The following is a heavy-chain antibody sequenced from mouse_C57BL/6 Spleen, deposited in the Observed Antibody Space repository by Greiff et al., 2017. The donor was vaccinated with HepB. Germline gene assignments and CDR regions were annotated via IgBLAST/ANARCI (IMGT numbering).Heavy chain of an antibody. CDR2: IYPGSGNT. CDR3: ARSEIYYGNYGFAY. D-gene: IGHD2-1*01. J-gene: IGHJ3*01. Sequence: VQLQQSGAELVRPGASVKLSCKASGYTFTDYYINWVKQRPGQGLEWIARIYPGSGNTYYNEKFKGKATLTAEKSSSTAYMQLSSLTSEDSAVYFCARSEIYYGNYGFAYWGQGTLVTVSA. V-gene: IGHV1-76*01. CDR1: GYTFTDYY.